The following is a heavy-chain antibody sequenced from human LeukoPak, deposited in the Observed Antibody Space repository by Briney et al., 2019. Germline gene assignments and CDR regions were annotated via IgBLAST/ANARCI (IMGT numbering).Heavy chain of an antibody. J-gene: IGHJ3*02. V-gene: IGHV1-24*01. D-gene: IGHD2-21*02. CDR1: GYTLTELS. CDR3: ATVSYCGGDCYFGDAFDI. Sequence: ASVKVSCKVSGYTLTELSMHWVRQAPGKGLEWMGGFDPEDGETIYAQKFQGRVTMTEDTSTDTAYMELSSLRSEDTAVYYCATVSYCGGDCYFGDAFDIWGQGTIVTVSS. CDR2: FDPEDGET.